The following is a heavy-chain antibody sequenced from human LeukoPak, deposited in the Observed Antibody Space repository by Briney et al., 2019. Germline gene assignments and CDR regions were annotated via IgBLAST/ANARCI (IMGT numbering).Heavy chain of an antibody. J-gene: IGHJ4*02. Sequence: GGSLRLSCAASGFTFSSYGMHWVRQAPGKGLEWVAVISYDGSNKYYADSVKGRFTISRDNSKNTLYLQMNSLRAEGTAVYYCAKGRYSSSFFDYWGQGTLVTVSS. CDR2: ISYDGSNK. CDR1: GFTFSSYG. D-gene: IGHD6-6*01. V-gene: IGHV3-30*18. CDR3: AKGRYSSSFFDY.